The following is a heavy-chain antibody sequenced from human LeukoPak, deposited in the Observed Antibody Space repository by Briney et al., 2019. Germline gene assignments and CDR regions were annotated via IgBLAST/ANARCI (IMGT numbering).Heavy chain of an antibody. D-gene: IGHD2-2*01. Sequence: SETLSLTCTVPVDSISSSSYYWGWIRQPPGKGLEWIGSIYYSGSTYYNPSLKSRVTISVDTSKNQFSLKLSSVTAADTAVYYCARVRRLGYCSSTSCYADWFDPWGQGTLVTVSS. CDR3: ARVRRLGYCSSTSCYADWFDP. J-gene: IGHJ5*02. CDR2: IYYSGST. CDR1: VDSISSSSYY. V-gene: IGHV4-39*01.